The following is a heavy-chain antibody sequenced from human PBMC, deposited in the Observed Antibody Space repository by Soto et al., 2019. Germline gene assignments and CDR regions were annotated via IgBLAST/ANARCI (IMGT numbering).Heavy chain of an antibody. Sequence: PSETLSLTCAVYGGSFSGYYWSCIRQPPGKGLEWIGEIKHSGSTNYNPSLKSRVTISVDTSKNQFSLKLSSVTAADTAVYYCARGPHYDFWSGYSPHDAFDIWGQGTMVTVSS. CDR3: ARGPHYDFWSGYSPHDAFDI. CDR2: IKHSGST. D-gene: IGHD3-3*01. CDR1: GGSFSGYY. V-gene: IGHV4-34*01. J-gene: IGHJ3*02.